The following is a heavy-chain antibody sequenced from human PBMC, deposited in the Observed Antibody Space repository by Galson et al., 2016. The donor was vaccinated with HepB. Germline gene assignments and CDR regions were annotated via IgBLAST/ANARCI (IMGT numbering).Heavy chain of an antibody. CDR3: ARDWKY. J-gene: IGHJ4*02. V-gene: IGHV4-59*12. CDR2: ISHSGTT. D-gene: IGHD1-1*01. Sequence: SETLSLTCVVSGGSIRPYFWSWVRQSSGKGLEWIGYISHSGTTSYNPSLKNRVTMSIDPSNNQFSLRLTSMTAADTAIYYCARDWKYWGRGIQAAVSS. CDR1: GGSIRPYF.